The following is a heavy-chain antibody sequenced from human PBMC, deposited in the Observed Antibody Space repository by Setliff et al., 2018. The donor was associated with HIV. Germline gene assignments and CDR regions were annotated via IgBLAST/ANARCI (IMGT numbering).Heavy chain of an antibody. V-gene: IGHV1-24*01. J-gene: IGHJ3*02. CDR1: GHTLTELS. CDR2: FDPEDAET. D-gene: IGHD3-9*01. CDR3: TTDGSYDILTGPTPGAFDI. Sequence: ASVKVSCKVSGHTLTELSMHWVRQAPGKGLEWMGGFDPEDAETIYAQNFQGRVTMTEDTSTDTAYMELSSLRSEDTAFYYCTTDGSYDILTGPTPGAFDIWGQGTMVTASS.